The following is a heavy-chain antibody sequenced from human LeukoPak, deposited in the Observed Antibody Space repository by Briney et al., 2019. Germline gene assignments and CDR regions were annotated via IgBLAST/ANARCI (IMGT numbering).Heavy chain of an antibody. CDR3: AREERTLHYYYGMDV. CDR1: GGSISSGGYY. D-gene: IGHD1-1*01. Sequence: SQTLSLTCTVSGGSISSGGYYWSWIRQHPGKGLEWIGYIYYSGSTYYNPSLKSRVTISVDTSKNQFSLKLSSVTAADTAAYYCAREERTLHYYYGMDVWGQGTTVTVSS. V-gene: IGHV4-31*03. CDR2: IYYSGST. J-gene: IGHJ6*02.